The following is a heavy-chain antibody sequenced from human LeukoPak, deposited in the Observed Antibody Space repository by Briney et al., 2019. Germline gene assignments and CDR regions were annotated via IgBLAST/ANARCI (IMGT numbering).Heavy chain of an antibody. D-gene: IGHD2-15*01. CDR3: ARDVRCSGGTCYDALDI. CDR1: GGSISSGGYY. V-gene: IGHV4-31*03. J-gene: IGHJ3*02. CDR2: IFYSGST. Sequence: SQTLSLTCTVSGGSISSGGYYWTWIRQHPGMGLEWIGYIFYSGSTYYTPSLKSRVSMSVDTSKNQFSLKLTSLTAADTAVYYCARDVRCSGGTCYDALDIWGQGTMVTVSS.